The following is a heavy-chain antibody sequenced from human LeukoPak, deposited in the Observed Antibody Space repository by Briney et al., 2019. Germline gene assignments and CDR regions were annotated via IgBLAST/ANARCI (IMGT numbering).Heavy chain of an antibody. CDR2: INHSGST. Sequence: SETLSLTCAVYGGSFSGYYWSWIRQPPGKGLEWIGEINHSGSTNYNPSLKSRVTISVDTSKNQFSLKLSSVTAADTAVYYCARGRGLRFLESRNWFDPWGQGTLVTVSS. CDR1: GGSFSGYY. V-gene: IGHV4-34*01. CDR3: ARGRGLRFLESRNWFDP. J-gene: IGHJ5*02. D-gene: IGHD3-3*01.